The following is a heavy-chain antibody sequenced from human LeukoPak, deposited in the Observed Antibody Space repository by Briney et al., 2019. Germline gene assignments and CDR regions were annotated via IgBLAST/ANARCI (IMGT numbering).Heavy chain of an antibody. Sequence: GGSLRLSCAASGFTFSSYEMNWVRQAPGKGLEWVSYISSSGSTLYYADSVKGRFTISRDNAENSLYLEMNSLRAEDTFVYYCATYSSGRMHYWGQGALVTVSS. V-gene: IGHV3-48*03. D-gene: IGHD3-22*01. CDR2: ISSSGSTL. CDR1: GFTFSSYE. CDR3: ATYSSGRMHY. J-gene: IGHJ4*02.